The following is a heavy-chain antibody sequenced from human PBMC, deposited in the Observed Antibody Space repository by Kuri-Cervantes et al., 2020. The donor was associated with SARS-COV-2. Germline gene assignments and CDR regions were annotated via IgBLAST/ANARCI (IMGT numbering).Heavy chain of an antibody. CDR2: ISSSSSYI. J-gene: IGHJ3*02. CDR3: ARRGGNNDSAWKRAGAFDI. CDR1: GFTFSSYS. V-gene: IGHV3-21*01. Sequence: GESLKISCAASGFTFSSYSMNWVRQAPGKGLEWVSSISSSSSYIYYADSVKGRFTISRDNAKNSLYLQMNSLRAEDTAVYYCARRGGNNDSAWKRAGAFDIWGQGTMVTVSS. D-gene: IGHD1-26*01.